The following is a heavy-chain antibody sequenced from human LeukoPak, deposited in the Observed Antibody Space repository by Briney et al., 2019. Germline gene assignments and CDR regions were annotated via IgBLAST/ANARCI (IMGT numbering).Heavy chain of an antibody. J-gene: IGHJ4*02. CDR1: GGSISSGDYY. CDR3: ARTVGVYDFWSGQPYYFDY. D-gene: IGHD3-3*01. CDR2: IYYSGST. V-gene: IGHV4-30-4*08. Sequence: SETLSVTCTVSGGSISSGDYYWSWIRQPPGKGLEWIGYIYYSGSTYYNPSLKSRVTISVDTSKNQFSLKLSSVTAADTAVYYCARTVGVYDFWSGQPYYFDYWGQGTLVTVSS.